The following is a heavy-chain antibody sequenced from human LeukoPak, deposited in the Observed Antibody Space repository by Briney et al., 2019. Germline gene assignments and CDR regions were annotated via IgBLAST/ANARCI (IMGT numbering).Heavy chain of an antibody. Sequence: PSETLSLTCTVSGGSISSYYWSWIRQPAGKGLEWIGRICTSGSTNYNPSLKSRVTISVDKSKNQFSLKLSSVTAADTAVYYCARDRYYGSGSYYPSYYMDVWGKGTTVTVSS. CDR3: ARDRYYGSGSYYPSYYMDV. CDR2: ICTSGST. D-gene: IGHD3-10*01. J-gene: IGHJ6*03. CDR1: GGSISSYY. V-gene: IGHV4-4*07.